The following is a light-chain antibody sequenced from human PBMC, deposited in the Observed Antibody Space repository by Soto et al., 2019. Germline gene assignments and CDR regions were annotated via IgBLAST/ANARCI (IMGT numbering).Light chain of an antibody. J-gene: IGKJ5*01. V-gene: IGKV1-39*01. CDR3: HQRQYWPPIT. CDR1: QSISSY. Sequence: DIQMTESPSSLSASVGDRVTITCRASQSISSYLNWYQQKPGKAPKLXXYAASSLQSGVPSRFSGSGSGTDFTLTISSLEPEDFAVYYCHQRQYWPPITFGQGTRLEIK. CDR2: AAS.